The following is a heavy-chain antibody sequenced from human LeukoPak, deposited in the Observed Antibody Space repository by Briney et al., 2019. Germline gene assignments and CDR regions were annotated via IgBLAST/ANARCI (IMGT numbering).Heavy chain of an antibody. CDR1: GGSISSYY. CDR3: ARIAVARYPSRAFDI. CDR2: INHSGST. J-gene: IGHJ3*02. D-gene: IGHD6-19*01. V-gene: IGHV4-34*01. Sequence: SETLSLTCTVSGGSISSYYWSWIRQPPGKGLEWIGEINHSGSTNYNPSLKSRVTISVDTSKNQFSLKLSSVTAADTAVYYCARIAVARYPSRAFDIWGQGTMVTVSS.